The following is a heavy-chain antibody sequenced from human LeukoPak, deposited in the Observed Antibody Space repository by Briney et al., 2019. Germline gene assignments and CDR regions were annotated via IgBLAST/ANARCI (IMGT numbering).Heavy chain of an antibody. CDR2: ISSSSSTI. CDR1: GFTFGSYS. V-gene: IGHV3-48*01. Sequence: GGSLRLSCAASGFTFGSYSMNWVRQAPGKGLEWVSYISSSSSTIYYADSVKGRFTISRDNAKNSLYLQMNSLRAEDTAVYYCARSRYSGSYPFDYWGQGTLVTVSS. J-gene: IGHJ4*02. D-gene: IGHD1-26*01. CDR3: ARSRYSGSYPFDY.